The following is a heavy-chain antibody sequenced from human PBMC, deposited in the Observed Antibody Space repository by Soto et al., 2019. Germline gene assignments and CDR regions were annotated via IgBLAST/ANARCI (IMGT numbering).Heavy chain of an antibody. CDR1: GGSISSYY. V-gene: IGHV4-59*01. D-gene: IGHD1-7*01. CDR3: AIGGTKRYHVY. CDR2: IYYSGST. J-gene: IGHJ4*02. Sequence: SEALSLTCTVSGGSISSYYWSWIRQPPGKGLEWIGYIYYSGSTNYNPSLKSRVTISVDTSKNQFSLKLSSVTAADTAVYYCAIGGTKRYHVYSGQGSLVTGSA.